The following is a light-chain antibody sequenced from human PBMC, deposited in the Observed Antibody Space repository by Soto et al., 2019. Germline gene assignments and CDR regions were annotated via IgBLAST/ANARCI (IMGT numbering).Light chain of an antibody. CDR2: KIS. V-gene: IGKV2-24*01. Sequence: DLGMTQTPLLPVTLGQPASISCRSSQSLVHSDGKTYLSWLQQRPGQPPRLLISKISNRFSGVPDRFSGSGAGTDFTLKISRVEAEDVGVYYCMQATQFPYTFGQGTKLEIK. J-gene: IGKJ2*01. CDR3: MQATQFPYT. CDR1: QSLVHSDGKTY.